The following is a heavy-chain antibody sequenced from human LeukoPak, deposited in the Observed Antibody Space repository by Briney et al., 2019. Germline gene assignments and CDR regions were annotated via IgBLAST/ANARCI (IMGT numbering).Heavy chain of an antibody. V-gene: IGHV3-30*07. Sequence: GGSLRLSCAASGFTFSSYAMHWVRQAPGKGLDWVAVISYYGSNKYYADSVKGRFTISRDNSKNTLYLQMNSLSDEDTAVYYCARDLDPDTRYCSSTSCYGGQGFDPWGQGTLVTASS. CDR2: ISYYGSNK. D-gene: IGHD2-2*01. CDR1: GFTFSSYA. J-gene: IGHJ5*02. CDR3: ARDLDPDTRYCSSTSCYGGQGFDP.